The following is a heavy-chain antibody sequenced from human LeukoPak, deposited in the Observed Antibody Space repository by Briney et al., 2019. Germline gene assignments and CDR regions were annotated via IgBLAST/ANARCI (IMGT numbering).Heavy chain of an antibody. CDR2: INPSGGST. CDR1: GYTFTSYY. Sequence: VASVKVSCKASGYTFTSYYIHWVRQAPGQGLEWMGLINPSGGSTNYAQKFQGRITMTRDTSTSTVYMELSSLRSDDTALYYCAREHCSGYYFDAFDIWGQGTLVTVSS. CDR3: AREHCSGYYFDAFDI. V-gene: IGHV1-46*01. J-gene: IGHJ3*02. D-gene: IGHD3-3*01.